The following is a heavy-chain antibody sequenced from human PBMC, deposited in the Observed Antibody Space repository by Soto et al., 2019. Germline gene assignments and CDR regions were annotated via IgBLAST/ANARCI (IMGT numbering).Heavy chain of an antibody. CDR3: ARTPCRGAARPRWFDP. V-gene: IGHV2-70*01. J-gene: IGHJ5*02. Sequence: SGPTLENPTQTLTLTCTFSGFSLSTSGMCVSWIRQPPGKALEWLALIDWDDDKYYSTSLKTRLTISKDTSKNQVVLTMTNMDPVDTATYYCARTPCRGAARPRWFDPWGQGTLVTVSS. CDR1: GFSLSTSGMC. CDR2: IDWDDDK. D-gene: IGHD6-6*01.